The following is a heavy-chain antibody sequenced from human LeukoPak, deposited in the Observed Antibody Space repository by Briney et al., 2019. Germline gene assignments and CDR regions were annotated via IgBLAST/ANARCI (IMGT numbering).Heavy chain of an antibody. Sequence: GGSLRLSCAASGFTFSSYAMSWVRQAPGKGLEWVSAISGSGGSTYYADSVKGRFTISRDNSKNTLYLQMNSLRAEDTAVYYCAKFGGIQLWLWGFYIGYWGQGTLVTVSS. V-gene: IGHV3-23*01. D-gene: IGHD5-18*01. J-gene: IGHJ4*02. CDR3: AKFGGIQLWLWGFYIGY. CDR1: GFTFSSYA. CDR2: ISGSGGST.